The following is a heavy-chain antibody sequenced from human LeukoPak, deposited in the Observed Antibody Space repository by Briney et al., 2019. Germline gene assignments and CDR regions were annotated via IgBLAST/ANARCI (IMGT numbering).Heavy chain of an antibody. Sequence: SETLSLTCTVSGDSIRSSGYYWGWIRQPPGKGLEWIGSMFYGETTSYSPSLQSRVTISLDTSKNQFSLRLNSVTAADTAVYYCARLERSRMDGAQYWGQGTLVTVSS. CDR1: GDSIRSSGYY. J-gene: IGHJ4*02. V-gene: IGHV4-39*01. CDR3: ARLERSRMDGAQY. D-gene: IGHD4/OR15-4a*01. CDR2: MFYGETT.